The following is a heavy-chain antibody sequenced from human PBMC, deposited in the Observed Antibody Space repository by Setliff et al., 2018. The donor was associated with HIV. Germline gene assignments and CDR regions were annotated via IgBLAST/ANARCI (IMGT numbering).Heavy chain of an antibody. CDR2: FYSSGST. V-gene: IGHV4-61*09. J-gene: IGHJ6*03. D-gene: IGHD2-15*01. CDR1: GGSISSGSYS. CDR3: ASLYRSRGGYSYYMDV. Sequence: KTSETLSLTCTVSGGSISSGSYSWSWIRQPAGKGLEWVGHFYSSGSTNYNPSLKSRVTMSVDTSKNQFSLKLSSVTAADTAVYYCASLYRSRGGYSYYMDVWGKGTTVTVSS.